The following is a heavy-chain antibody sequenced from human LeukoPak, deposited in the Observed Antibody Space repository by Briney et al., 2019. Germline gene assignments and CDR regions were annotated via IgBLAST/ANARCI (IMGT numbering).Heavy chain of an antibody. CDR2: IYYSGST. V-gene: IGHV4-39*01. Sequence: PSETLSLTCTVSGGSISSSSYYWGWIRQPPGKGLGWIGSIYYSGSTYYNPSLKSRVTISVDTSKNQFSLKLSSVTAADTAVYYCARTYYDILTGSTLNWFDPWGQGTLVTVSS. CDR3: ARTYYDILTGSTLNWFDP. J-gene: IGHJ5*02. CDR1: GGSISSSSYY. D-gene: IGHD3-9*01.